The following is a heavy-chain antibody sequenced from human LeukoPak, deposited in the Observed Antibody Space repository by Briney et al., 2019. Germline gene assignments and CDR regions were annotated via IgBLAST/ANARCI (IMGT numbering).Heavy chain of an antibody. CDR2: IYYSGST. D-gene: IGHD1-14*01. J-gene: IGHJ6*02. CDR3: ARASVTYNYYYGMDV. Sequence: ASETLSLTCTVSGGSISSYYWSWIRQPPGKGLEWIGYIYYSGSTNYNPSLKSRVTISVDTSKNQFSLKLSSVAAADTAVYYCARASVTYNYYYGMDVWGQGTTVTVSS. V-gene: IGHV4-59*01. CDR1: GGSISSYY.